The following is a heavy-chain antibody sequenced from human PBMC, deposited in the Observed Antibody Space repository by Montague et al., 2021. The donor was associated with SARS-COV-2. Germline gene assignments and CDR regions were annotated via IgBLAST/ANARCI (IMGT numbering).Heavy chain of an antibody. Sequence: ESLSLICAVYGGSFSGYYWSWIRQPPEKGLEWIGEINHSGSTNYNPSLKSRVTISVDTSKNQFSLKLSSVTAADTAVYYCARGRTVTTFYYYYGMDVWGQGTTVTVSS. CDR1: GGSFSGYY. V-gene: IGHV4-34*01. CDR2: INHSGST. J-gene: IGHJ6*02. CDR3: ARGRTVTTFYYYYGMDV. D-gene: IGHD4-17*01.